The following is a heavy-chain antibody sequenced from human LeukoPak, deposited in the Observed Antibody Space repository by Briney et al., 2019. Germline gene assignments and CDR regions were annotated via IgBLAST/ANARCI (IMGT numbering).Heavy chain of an antibody. V-gene: IGHV4-39*07. J-gene: IGHJ4*02. Sequence: SETLSLTCTVSGGSISSSSYYWGWIRQPPGKGLEWIGSIYYSGSTYYNPSLKSRVTISVDTSKNQFSLKLSSVTAADTAVYYCASFGQWLFQFDYWGQGTLVTVSS. CDR2: IYYSGST. D-gene: IGHD6-19*01. CDR1: GGSISSSSYY. CDR3: ASFGQWLFQFDY.